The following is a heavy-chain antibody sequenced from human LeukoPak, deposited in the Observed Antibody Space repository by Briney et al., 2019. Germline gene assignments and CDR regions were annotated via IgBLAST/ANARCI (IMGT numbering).Heavy chain of an antibody. Sequence: GGSLRLSCAASGFTFSSYGMHWVRQAPGKGLEWVAVISYDGSNKYYADSVKGRFTISRDNSKNTLYLQKNSLRAEDTAVYYCAKESLWFGELSDYYYGMDVWGQGTTVTVSS. J-gene: IGHJ6*02. CDR3: AKESLWFGELSDYYYGMDV. CDR2: ISYDGSNK. CDR1: GFTFSSYG. V-gene: IGHV3-30*18. D-gene: IGHD3-10*01.